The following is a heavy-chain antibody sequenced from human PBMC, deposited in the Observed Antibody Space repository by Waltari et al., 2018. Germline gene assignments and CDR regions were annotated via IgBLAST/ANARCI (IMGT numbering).Heavy chain of an antibody. J-gene: IGHJ4*02. D-gene: IGHD3-16*01. CDR1: GFTLSSHA. CDR3: AKTFQRGYFDY. CDR2: ISGSGGST. V-gene: IGHV3-23*01. Sequence: EVQLLESGGGLVQPGGSLRLSCAASGFTLSSHAMRWVRQAPGKGLEWVSAISGSGGSTYYADSVKGRFTISRDNSKNTLYLQMNSLRAEDTAVYYCAKTFQRGYFDYWGQGTLVTVSS.